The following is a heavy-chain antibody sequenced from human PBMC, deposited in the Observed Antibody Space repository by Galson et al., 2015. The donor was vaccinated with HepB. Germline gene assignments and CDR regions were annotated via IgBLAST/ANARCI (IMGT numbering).Heavy chain of an antibody. D-gene: IGHD4-17*01. CDR1: GASISTNFW. Sequence: SETLSLTCAVSGASISTNFWWTWVRQPPGKGLEWIGEIHHTWGAKYNPSLRSRVTISVDKFNNQFSLKVTSVTAADTAVYYCTRGPEHGDYSPGDYWGQGTLVSVSS. V-gene: IGHV4-4*02. CDR3: TRGPEHGDYSPGDY. J-gene: IGHJ4*02. CDR2: IHHTWGA.